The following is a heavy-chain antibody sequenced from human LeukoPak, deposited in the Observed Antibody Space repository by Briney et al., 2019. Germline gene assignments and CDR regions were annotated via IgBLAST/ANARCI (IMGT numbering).Heavy chain of an antibody. CDR1: GFTFSSYA. Sequence: LTGGSLRLSCAASGFTFSSYAMHWVRQAPGKGLEWVTIISYDGSNKYYADSVKGRFTISRDNSKNTLYLQVNSLRAEDTAVYYCARALNLLDPVTLDYWGQGTLVTVSS. CDR3: ARALNLLDPVTLDY. V-gene: IGHV3-30*04. J-gene: IGHJ4*02. CDR2: ISYDGSNK. D-gene: IGHD1-1*01.